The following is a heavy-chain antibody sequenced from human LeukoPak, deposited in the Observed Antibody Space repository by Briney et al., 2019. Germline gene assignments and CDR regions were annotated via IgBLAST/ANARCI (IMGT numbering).Heavy chain of an antibody. J-gene: IGHJ3*02. CDR3: ARGGYCSSTSCYNDAFGT. Sequence: PSETLSLTCAVSGGSISSGGYSGSWIRQPPGKGLEWIGYIYHSGSTYYNPSLKSRVTISVDRSKNQFSLKLSSVTAADTAVYYCARGGYCSSTSCYNDAFGTWGQGTMVTVSS. CDR2: IYHSGST. D-gene: IGHD2-2*02. V-gene: IGHV4-30-2*01. CDR1: GGSISSGGYS.